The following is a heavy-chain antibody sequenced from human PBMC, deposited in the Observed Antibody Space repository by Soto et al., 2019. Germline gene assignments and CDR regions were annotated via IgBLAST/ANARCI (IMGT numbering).Heavy chain of an antibody. D-gene: IGHD6-13*01. CDR2: ISSSSSYT. V-gene: IGHV3-11*05. J-gene: IGHJ4*02. Sequence: QVQLVESGGGLVKPGGSLRLSCAAFGFTFSDYYMSWIRQAPGKGLEWVSYISSSSSYTNYADSVKGRFTISRDNAKNSLYLQMNSLRAEDTAVYYCARSPWGYSNSLDYWGQGTLVTVSS. CDR1: GFTFSDYY. CDR3: ARSPWGYSNSLDY.